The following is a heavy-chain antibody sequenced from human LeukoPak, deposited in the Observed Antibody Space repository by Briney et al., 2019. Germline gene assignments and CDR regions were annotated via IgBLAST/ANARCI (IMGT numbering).Heavy chain of an antibody. J-gene: IGHJ4*02. V-gene: IGHV4-34*01. CDR3: ASSRGTGPRAYYFDY. Sequence: SETLSLTCAVYGGSFSGYYWSWIRQPPGKGLEWIGEINHSGSTNYNPSLKSRVTISVDTSKNQFSLKLSSVTAADTAVYYCASSRGTGPRAYYFDYWGQGTLVTVSS. CDR2: INHSGST. CDR1: GGSFSGYY. D-gene: IGHD3-10*01.